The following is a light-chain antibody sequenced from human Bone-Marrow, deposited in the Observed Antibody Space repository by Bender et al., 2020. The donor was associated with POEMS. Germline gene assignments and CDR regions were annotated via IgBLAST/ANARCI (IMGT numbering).Light chain of an antibody. CDR1: GSNIGGYP. J-gene: IGLJ3*02. CDR2: EVT. V-gene: IGLV1-44*01. Sequence: QSVLTQPPSVSGTPGQRVTISCSGSGSNIGGYPVNWYQQLPGTAPRLMIFEVTKRPSGVPARFSGSKSGTSASLAITGLQSDDEAIYFCVAWDASLNGWVFGGGTKLTVL. CDR3: VAWDASLNGWV.